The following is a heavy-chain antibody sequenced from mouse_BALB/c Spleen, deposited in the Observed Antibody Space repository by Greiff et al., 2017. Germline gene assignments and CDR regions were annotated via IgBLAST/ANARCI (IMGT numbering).Heavy chain of an antibody. V-gene: IGHV3-2*02. D-gene: IGHD2-4*01. Sequence: EVQLQESGPGLVKPSQSLSLTCTVTGYSITSDYAWNWIRQFPGNKLEWMGYISYSGSTSYNPSLKSRISITRDTSKNQFFLQLNSVTTEDTATYYCARGSTMIPWFAYWGQGTLVTVSA. J-gene: IGHJ3*01. CDR3: ARGSTMIPWFAY. CDR1: GYSITSDYA. CDR2: ISYSGST.